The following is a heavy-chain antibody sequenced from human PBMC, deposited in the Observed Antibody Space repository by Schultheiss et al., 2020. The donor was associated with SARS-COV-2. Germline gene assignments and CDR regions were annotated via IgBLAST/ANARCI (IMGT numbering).Heavy chain of an antibody. CDR1: GFTFSSNY. CDR3: AREMVVTAPWGMDV. V-gene: IGHV3-11*01. J-gene: IGHJ6*02. CDR2: ISSSSSTI. D-gene: IGHD2-21*02. Sequence: GGSLRLSCAASGFTFSSNYMSWVRQAPGKGLEWVSYISSSSSTIYYADSVKGRFTISRDNAKNSLYLQMNSLRAEDTAVYYCAREMVVTAPWGMDVWGQGTTVTVSS.